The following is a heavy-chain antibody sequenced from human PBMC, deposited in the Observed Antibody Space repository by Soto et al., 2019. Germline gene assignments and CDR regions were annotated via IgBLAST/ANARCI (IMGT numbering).Heavy chain of an antibody. Sequence: QVQLQQWGAGLLKPSETLSLTCAVYGGSFSGYYWSWIRQPPGKGLEWIGEINHSGSTNYNPSLKSRVTISVDTSKNQFSLELSSVTAADTAVYYCARVRRWLLPGMDVWGQGTTVTVSS. CDR1: GGSFSGYY. CDR3: ARVRRWLLPGMDV. V-gene: IGHV4-34*01. D-gene: IGHD4-17*01. J-gene: IGHJ6*02. CDR2: INHSGST.